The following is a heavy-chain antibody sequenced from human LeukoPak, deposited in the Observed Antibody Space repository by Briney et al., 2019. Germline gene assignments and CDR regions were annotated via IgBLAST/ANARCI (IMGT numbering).Heavy chain of an antibody. D-gene: IGHD2-2*01. CDR1: GFIFSTYA. CDR2: ITGTYGST. J-gene: IGHJ3*02. CDR3: ASTSTGDAFDI. Sequence: GGSLRLSCATSGFIFSTYAMSWVRQAPGKGLEWVASITGTYGSTYYADSVRGRFTISRDNSKNTLYLQMNSLRAEDTAVYYCASTSTGDAFDIWGQGTMVTVSS. V-gene: IGHV3-23*01.